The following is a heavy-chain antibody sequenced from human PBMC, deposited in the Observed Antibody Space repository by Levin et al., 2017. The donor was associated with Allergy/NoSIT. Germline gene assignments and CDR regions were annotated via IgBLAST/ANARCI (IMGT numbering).Heavy chain of an antibody. CDR3: APTKGTSWYDYYYGMDV. Sequence: GESLKISCKASGYTSTNYGFSWVRQAPGQGPEWIGWISAYNDNTNYAQKFRGRVTMTTDTSTSTAYMELRSLGADDTAVYYCAPTKGTSWYDYYYGMDVWGQGTTVTVSS. D-gene: IGHD6-13*01. J-gene: IGHJ6*02. CDR2: ISAYNDNT. CDR1: GYTSTNYG. V-gene: IGHV1-18*01.